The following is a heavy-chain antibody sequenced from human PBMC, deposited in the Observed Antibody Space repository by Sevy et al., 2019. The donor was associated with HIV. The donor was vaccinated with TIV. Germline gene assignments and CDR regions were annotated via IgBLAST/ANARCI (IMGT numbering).Heavy chain of an antibody. CDR1: GGSISSGGYY. CDR3: ARESGSIAAGFDP. V-gene: IGHV4-31*03. Sequence: SETLSLTCTVSGGSISSGGYYWSWIRQHPGKGLEWIGYIYYSGSTYYNPSLKSRVTISVDTSKNQFSLKLSSVTAADTAVYYCARESGSIAAGFDPWGQGTLVTVSS. CDR2: IYYSGST. D-gene: IGHD6-6*01. J-gene: IGHJ5*02.